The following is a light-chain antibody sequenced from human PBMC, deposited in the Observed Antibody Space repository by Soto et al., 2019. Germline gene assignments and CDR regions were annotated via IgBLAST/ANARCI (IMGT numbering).Light chain of an antibody. CDR2: EVS. V-gene: IGLV2-14*01. J-gene: IGLJ2*01. Sequence: QSALTQPASVSGSPGQSITISCTGTSSDVGGYNYVSWYQQHPGKVPKLMIYEVSNQPSGVSNRFSGSKSGNTASLTISGLQAEDEADYYCSSYTSSSTLVVFGGGTQLTVL. CDR3: SSYTSSSTLVV. CDR1: SSDVGGYNY.